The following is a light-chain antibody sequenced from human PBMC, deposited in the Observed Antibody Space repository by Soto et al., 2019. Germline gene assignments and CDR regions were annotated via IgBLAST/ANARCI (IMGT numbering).Light chain of an antibody. V-gene: IGLV2-8*01. CDR1: SSDVGGYNY. J-gene: IGLJ2*01. Sequence: QSVLTEPPPASGSPGQSVTISCTGTSSDVGGYNYVSWYQQHPGKAPKLMIYEVSKRPSGVPHRFSGSKSGNTASLTVSGLQAEDEADYYCSSYAGSNNFKVFGGGTKLTVL. CDR3: SSYAGSNNFKV. CDR2: EVS.